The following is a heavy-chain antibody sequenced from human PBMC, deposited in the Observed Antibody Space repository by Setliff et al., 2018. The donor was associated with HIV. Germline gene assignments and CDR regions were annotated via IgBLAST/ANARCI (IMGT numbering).Heavy chain of an antibody. V-gene: IGHV4-38-2*01. CDR3: MRGRSITIFGVAYFDF. CDR2: VYHSGTT. J-gene: IGHJ4*02. CDR1: DYSISTAYY. D-gene: IGHD3-3*01. Sequence: SETLSLTCAVSDYSISTAYYWCWIRQRPGKGLELIGCVYHSGTTYYNPSLKSRVTISVDMSNNQFSLKVTSGTAADTAVYYCMRGRSITIFGVAYFDFWGQGTQVTVSS.